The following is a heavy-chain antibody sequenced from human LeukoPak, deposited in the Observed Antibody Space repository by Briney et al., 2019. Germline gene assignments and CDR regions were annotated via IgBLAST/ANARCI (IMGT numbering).Heavy chain of an antibody. Sequence: SETLSLTCTVSGGSISSSSSYWGWIRQPPGEGLEWIGNIYYSGSTYYNTSLESRVTISLDTSKNQFSLKLSSLTAADTAVHYCARGGYDFWSGHFDYWGQGTLVTVSS. CDR2: IYYSGST. V-gene: IGHV4-39*07. CDR1: GGSISSSSSY. J-gene: IGHJ4*02. D-gene: IGHD3-3*01. CDR3: ARGGYDFWSGHFDY.